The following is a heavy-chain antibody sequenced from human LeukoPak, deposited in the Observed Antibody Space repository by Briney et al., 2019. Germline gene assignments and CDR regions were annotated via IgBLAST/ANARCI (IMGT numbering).Heavy chain of an antibody. Sequence: ASVKVSCKASGGTFSSYAISWVRQAPGQGLEWMGWINPNSGGTNYAQKFQGRVTMTRDTSISTAYMELRRLRSDDTAVYYCARGRYNWNCDYWGQGTLVTVSS. CDR2: INPNSGGT. CDR1: GGTFSSYA. J-gene: IGHJ4*02. D-gene: IGHD1-1*01. CDR3: ARGRYNWNCDY. V-gene: IGHV1-2*02.